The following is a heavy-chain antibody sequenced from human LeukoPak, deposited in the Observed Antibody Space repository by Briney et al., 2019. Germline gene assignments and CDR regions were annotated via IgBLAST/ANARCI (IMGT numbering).Heavy chain of an antibody. CDR2: IFYSGST. CDR1: GGSISSGSYY. V-gene: IGHV4-39*01. Sequence: PSETLSLTCTVSGGSISSGSYYWGWIRQPPGKGLEWIGSIFYSGSTYYNPSLKSRVTISVDTSKNQFSLKLSSVTAADTAVYYCARLKGGGYDAFDIWGQGTMVTVSS. D-gene: IGHD5-18*01. CDR3: ARLKGGGYDAFDI. J-gene: IGHJ3*02.